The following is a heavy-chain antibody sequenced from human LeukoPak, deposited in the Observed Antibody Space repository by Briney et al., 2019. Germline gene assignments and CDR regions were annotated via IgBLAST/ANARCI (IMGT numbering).Heavy chain of an antibody. J-gene: IGHJ3*02. CDR3: ARVRVRYSGGNDAFDI. CDR2: ISAYNGNT. V-gene: IGHV1-18*01. D-gene: IGHD1-26*01. CDR1: GYTFTSYG. Sequence: ASVKVSCKASGYTFTSYGISWVRQAPGQGLEWMGWISAYNGNTNYAQKLQGRVTMTTDTSTSTAYMELRSLRSNDTAVYYCARVRVRYSGGNDAFDIWGQGTMVTVSS.